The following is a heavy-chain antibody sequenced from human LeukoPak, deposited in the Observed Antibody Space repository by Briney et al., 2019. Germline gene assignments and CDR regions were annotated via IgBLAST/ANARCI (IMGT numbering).Heavy chain of an antibody. Sequence: GGSPRLSCAVSRFAFSNYGMSWVRQAPGKGLEWVSAISGSGGSTYYADSVKGRFTISRDNSKNTLYLQMNSLRAEDTAVYYCAKDPDGYNYFDYWGQGTLVTVSS. CDR3: AKDPDGYNYFDY. V-gene: IGHV3-23*01. CDR1: RFAFSNYG. CDR2: ISGSGGST. J-gene: IGHJ4*02. D-gene: IGHD5-24*01.